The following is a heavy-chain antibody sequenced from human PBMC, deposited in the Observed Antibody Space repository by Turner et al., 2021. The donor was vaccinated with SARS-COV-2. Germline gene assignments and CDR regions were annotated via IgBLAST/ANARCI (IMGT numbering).Heavy chain of an antibody. J-gene: IGHJ5*02. V-gene: IGHV1-69*04. D-gene: IGHD6-13*01. Sequence: QVQLVQSAAAVKKPGSSVKVSCKASVCTFSSYAISWVRQAPGQGREWMGRSIAGIGLANYAQKFQGRVTITADKSTSTAYRELSSLRSEDTAVYYCASLYQGIAAAVISWFDPWGQGTLVTVSS. CDR3: ASLYQGIAAAVISWFDP. CDR1: VCTFSSYA. CDR2: SIAGIGLA.